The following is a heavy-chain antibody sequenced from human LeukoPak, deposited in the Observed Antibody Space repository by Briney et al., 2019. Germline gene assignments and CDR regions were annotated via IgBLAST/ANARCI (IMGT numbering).Heavy chain of an antibody. CDR3: AKDVTGYSSGWYGY. J-gene: IGHJ4*02. D-gene: IGHD6-19*01. Sequence: GGSLRLSCTSSGFILSSFAMSWVRQAPGKGLGWVSSISSPGGNTYYADSVKGRFTISRDNSKNTLYLQMNSLRAEDTAVYYCAKDVTGYSSGWYGYWGQGTLVTVSS. CDR2: ISSPGGNT. CDR1: GFILSSFA. V-gene: IGHV3-23*01.